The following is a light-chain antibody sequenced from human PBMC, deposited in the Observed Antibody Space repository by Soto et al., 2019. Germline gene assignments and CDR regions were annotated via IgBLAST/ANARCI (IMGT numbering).Light chain of an antibody. CDR3: QQYGSSPET. CDR1: QSVSSSY. Sequence: EIVLTQSPGTLSLSPGEIATLSCMASQSVSSSYLAWYQQKPGQAPRLLIYGASSRATGIPDRFSGSGSGTDFTLTISRLEPEDFAVYYCQQYGSSPETFGQGTKVDIK. CDR2: GAS. V-gene: IGKV3-20*01. J-gene: IGKJ1*01.